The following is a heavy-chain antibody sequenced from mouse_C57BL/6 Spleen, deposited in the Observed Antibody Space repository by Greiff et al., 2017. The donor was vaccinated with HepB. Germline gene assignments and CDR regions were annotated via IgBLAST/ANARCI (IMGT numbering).Heavy chain of an antibody. V-gene: IGHV1-18*01. CDR3: ASHYYGSSYVEFAY. D-gene: IGHD1-1*01. CDR1: GYTFTDYN. Sequence: LKESGPELVKPGASVKIPCKASGYTFTDYNMDWVKQSHGKSLEWIGDINPNNGGTIYNQKFKGKATLTVDKSSSTAYMELRSLTSEDTAVYYCASHYYGSSYVEFAYWGQGTLVTVSA. J-gene: IGHJ3*01. CDR2: INPNNGGT.